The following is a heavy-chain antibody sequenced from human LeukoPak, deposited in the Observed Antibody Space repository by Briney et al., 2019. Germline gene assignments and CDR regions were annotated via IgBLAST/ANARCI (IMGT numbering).Heavy chain of an antibody. CDR2: IYYSGST. D-gene: IGHD5-12*01. J-gene: IGHJ4*02. CDR1: GGSISSGSYY. V-gene: IGHV4-61*01. CDR3: ARSGSGYLRYYFDY. Sequence: SETLSLTCSVSGGSISSGSYYWSWIRQPPGKGLEWIGYIYYSGSTNYNPSLKSRVTVSVDTSKNQFSLKLSSVTAADTAVYYCARSGSGYLRYYFDYWGQGTLVTVSS.